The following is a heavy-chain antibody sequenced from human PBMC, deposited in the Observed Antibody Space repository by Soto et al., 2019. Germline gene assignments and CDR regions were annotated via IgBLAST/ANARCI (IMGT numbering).Heavy chain of an antibody. CDR3: VKENGELKWFGESPPKVRYGLDV. V-gene: IGHV3-30*18. Sequence: QVQLVESGGGVVQPGRSLRLSCAASGFTFSDYGIHWVRQAPGKGLQWVALISYDGTNKFYLDSVKGRFTISRDNSKNILYLQMNSLRAEDTAVYYCVKENGELKWFGESPPKVRYGLDVWGQGTTVTVSS. J-gene: IGHJ6*02. D-gene: IGHD3-10*01. CDR1: GFTFSDYG. CDR2: ISYDGTNK.